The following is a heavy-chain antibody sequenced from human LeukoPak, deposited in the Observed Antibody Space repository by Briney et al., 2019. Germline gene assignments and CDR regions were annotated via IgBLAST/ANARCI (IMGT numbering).Heavy chain of an antibody. Sequence: PGESLRLSCSTSGFTFSNHFMHWVRQAPGKGLEYVSSIGPNGASILYADSVKGRFTISRDNSKNALYLQLTSLRLEDTALYYCVKDLTGTWSFDYWGQGTLVTVSS. J-gene: IGHJ4*02. CDR1: GFTFSNHF. V-gene: IGHV3-64D*06. D-gene: IGHD3-9*01. CDR2: IGPNGASI. CDR3: VKDLTGTWSFDY.